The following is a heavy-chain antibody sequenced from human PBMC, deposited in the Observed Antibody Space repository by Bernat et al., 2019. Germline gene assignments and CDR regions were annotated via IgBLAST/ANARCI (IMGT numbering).Heavy chain of an antibody. CDR1: GFIFSNYG. V-gene: IGHV3-30*18. CDR3: AKVLTGLRWSTPFDY. J-gene: IGHJ4*02. Sequence: QVQLAESGGGVVQPGRSLRLSCAASGFIFSNYGIHWVRQAPGKGLEWVAVISYDGSNKYYADSVKGRFTISRDDSKNTLYLQMNSLRAEDTAVYYCAKVLTGLRWSTPFDYWGQGTLVTVSS. CDR2: ISYDGSNK. D-gene: IGHD4-23*01.